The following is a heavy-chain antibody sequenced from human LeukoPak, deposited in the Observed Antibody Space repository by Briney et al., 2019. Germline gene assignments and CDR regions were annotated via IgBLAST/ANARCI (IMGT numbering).Heavy chain of an antibody. V-gene: IGHV3-21*04. CDR1: GFTFSTYT. CDR2: ISSSSDYI. J-gene: IGHJ3*02. CDR3: AKAWDYDSSGSFDI. Sequence: GGSLRLSCAASGFTFSTYTMNWVRQAPGKGLEWVSSISSSSDYIYYADSVKGRFTVSRDNSKNTLYLQMNSLRAEDTAVYYCAKAWDYDSSGSFDIWGQGTMVTVSS. D-gene: IGHD3-22*01.